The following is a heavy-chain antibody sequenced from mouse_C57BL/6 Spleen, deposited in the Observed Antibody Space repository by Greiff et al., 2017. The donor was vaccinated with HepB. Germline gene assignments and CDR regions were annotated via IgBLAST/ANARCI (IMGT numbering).Heavy chain of an antibody. CDR3: ARRGGYYDYLDY. CDR2: ISYDGSN. D-gene: IGHD2-4*01. CDR1: GYSITSGYY. V-gene: IGHV3-6*01. J-gene: IGHJ2*01. Sequence: EVQLQESGPGLVKPSQSLSLTCSVTGYSITSGYYWNWIRQFPGNKLEWMGYISYDGSNNYNPSLKNRISITRDTSKNQFFLKLNSVTTEDTATYYCARRGGYYDYLDYWGQGTTLTVSS.